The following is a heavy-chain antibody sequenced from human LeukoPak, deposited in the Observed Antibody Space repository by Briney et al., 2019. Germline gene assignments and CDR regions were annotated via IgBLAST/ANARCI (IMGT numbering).Heavy chain of an antibody. CDR1: GYTFTSYG. Sequence: GASVKVSCKASGYTFTSYGISWVRQAPGQGLEWMGWISAYNGNTNYAQKLQGRVTMTTDTSTNTAYMDLRSLRSDDTAVYYCARAGKTYYYGTSVYCHWGQGTLVTVSS. CDR3: ARAGKTYYYGTSVYCH. CDR2: ISAYNGNT. V-gene: IGHV1-18*01. J-gene: IGHJ4*02. D-gene: IGHD3-22*01.